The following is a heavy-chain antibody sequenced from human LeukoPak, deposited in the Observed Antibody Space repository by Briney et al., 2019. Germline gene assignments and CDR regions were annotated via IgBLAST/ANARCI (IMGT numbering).Heavy chain of an antibody. CDR2: ISSSSSYI. Sequence: GGSLRLSCAASGFTFSSYSMNWVRQAPGKGLEWVSSISSSSSYIYYADSVKSRFTTSRDNAKNSLYLQMNSLRAEDTAVYYCARGNWNLDYWGQGTLVTVSS. D-gene: IGHD1-20*01. CDR1: GFTFSSYS. J-gene: IGHJ4*02. V-gene: IGHV3-21*01. CDR3: ARGNWNLDY.